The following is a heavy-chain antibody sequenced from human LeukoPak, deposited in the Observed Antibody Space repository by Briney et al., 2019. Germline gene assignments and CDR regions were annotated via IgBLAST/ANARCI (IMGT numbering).Heavy chain of an antibody. V-gene: IGHV1-69*06. D-gene: IGHD6-13*01. CDR1: GGTFSSYA. Sequence: ASVKVSCKASGGTFSSYAISWVRQAPGQGLEWMGGIIPIFGTANYAQKFQGRVTITADKSTSTAYMELSSLRSEGTAVYYCAREHISGYSSSWSDYWGQGTLVTVSS. J-gene: IGHJ4*02. CDR2: IIPIFGTA. CDR3: AREHISGYSSSWSDY.